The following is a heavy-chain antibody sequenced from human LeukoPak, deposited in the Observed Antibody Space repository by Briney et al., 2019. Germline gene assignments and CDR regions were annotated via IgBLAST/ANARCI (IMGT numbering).Heavy chain of an antibody. V-gene: IGHV4-34*01. Sequence: SETLSLTCAVYGGSFSGYYWSWIRQPPGKGLEWIGEINHSGSTNYNPSLKSRVTISVDTSKNQFSLKLSSVTAADTAVYYCARLSGYCSSTSCPKAFDYWGQGTLVTVSS. CDR1: GGSFSGYY. CDR2: INHSGST. CDR3: ARLSGYCSSTSCPKAFDY. D-gene: IGHD2-2*01. J-gene: IGHJ4*02.